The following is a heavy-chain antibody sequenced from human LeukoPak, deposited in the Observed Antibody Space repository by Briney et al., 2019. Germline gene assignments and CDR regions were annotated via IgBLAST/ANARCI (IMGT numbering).Heavy chain of an antibody. D-gene: IGHD5-12*01. Sequence: ASVKVSCKASGYIFTNYDINWVRQAPGQGLEWMGWMNPNRGHTGYAQKFQGRVTLTSNTSINTAYMELSSLRSEDTALYYCARGTLYSGWSYYFDSWGQGTLVTVSS. V-gene: IGHV1-8*01. CDR3: ARGTLYSGWSYYFDS. J-gene: IGHJ4*02. CDR1: GYIFTNYD. CDR2: MNPNRGHT.